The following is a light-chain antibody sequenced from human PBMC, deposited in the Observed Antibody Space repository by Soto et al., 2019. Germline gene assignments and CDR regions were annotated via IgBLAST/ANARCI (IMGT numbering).Light chain of an antibody. CDR3: QQYGSSLP. CDR1: QSVSSSY. J-gene: IGKJ4*01. Sequence: EIVLTQSPGTLSLSPGERATLSCRASQSVSSSYLAWYQQKPGQAPRLRIYGASSRATGNPDRFSGRGSGTDFTLTISRLEPEDCAVYYWQQYGSSLPFGGGTKVEIK. V-gene: IGKV3-20*01. CDR2: GAS.